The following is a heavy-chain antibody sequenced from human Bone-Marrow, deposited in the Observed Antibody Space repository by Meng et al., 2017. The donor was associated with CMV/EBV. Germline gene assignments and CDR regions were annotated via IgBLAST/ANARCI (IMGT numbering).Heavy chain of an antibody. CDR1: GFTFTSSA. J-gene: IGHJ3*02. CDR2: IVVGSGNT. D-gene: IGHD6-19*01. V-gene: IGHV1-58*01. CDR3: AAGDNSSGAVRWSAFDI. Sequence: SVKVSCKASGFTFTSSAVQWVRQARGQRLEWIGWIVVGSGNTNYAQKFQERVTITRDMSTSTAYMELSSLRSEDTAVYYCAAGDNSSGAVRWSAFDIWGQGTKVTVSS.